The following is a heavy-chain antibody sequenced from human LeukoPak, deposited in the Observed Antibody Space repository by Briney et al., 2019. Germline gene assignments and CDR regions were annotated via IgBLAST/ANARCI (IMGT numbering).Heavy chain of an antibody. CDR3: AKDRKWSCYGFDY. CDR1: EFTFSDCG. D-gene: IGHD2-2*01. J-gene: IGHJ4*02. V-gene: IGHV3-30*18. CDR2: ISNDGSHK. Sequence: PGGSLRLSCAASEFTFSDCGMHWVRQAPGKGLEWVALISNDGSHKYYADSAKGRFTISRDNSKNTLYLEMSSLRVEDTAVYYCAKDRKWSCYGFDYWGQGTLVTVSS.